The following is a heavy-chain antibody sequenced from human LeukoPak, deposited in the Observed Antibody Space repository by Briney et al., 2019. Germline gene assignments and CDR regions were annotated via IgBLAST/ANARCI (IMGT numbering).Heavy chain of an antibody. D-gene: IGHD4-17*01. CDR3: ARGLSTGGDRFDY. V-gene: IGHV4-30-4*01. CDR1: GGSISSDDDY. J-gene: IGHJ4*02. CDR2: MYSSGIT. Sequence: SETLSLTCTVSGGSISSDDDYWSWIRQSPGKGLEWIGYMYSSGITSYNPSLKSQVSISVDTSKNQFFLKLTSVTAADTAVYYCARGLSTGGDRFDYWGQRTLVPVSS.